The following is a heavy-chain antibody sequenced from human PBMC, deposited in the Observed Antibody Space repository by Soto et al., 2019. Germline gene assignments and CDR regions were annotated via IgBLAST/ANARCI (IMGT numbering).Heavy chain of an antibody. CDR1: GYTFTGYY. D-gene: IGHD7-27*01. Sequence: ASVKVSCKASGYTFTGYYMHWVRQAPGQGLEWMGWINPNSGGTNYAQKLQGWVTMTRDTSISTAYMELSRLRSDDTAVYYCASSGALRGAFDIWGQGTMVTVSS. CDR3: ASSGALRGAFDI. V-gene: IGHV1-2*04. CDR2: INPNSGGT. J-gene: IGHJ3*02.